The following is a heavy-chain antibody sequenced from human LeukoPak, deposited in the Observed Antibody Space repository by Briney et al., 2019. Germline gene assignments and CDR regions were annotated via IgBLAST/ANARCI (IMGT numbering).Heavy chain of an antibody. CDR3: SRGGGYGDY. CDR1: GASITSFY. J-gene: IGHJ4*02. CDR2: IHTNGGT. D-gene: IGHD5-12*01. V-gene: IGHV4-4*07. Sequence: SESVSLTCTVSGASITSFYYNWIRQSAGKGLEWIGRIHTNGGTDYRPSLNSRVTMSVDTSKKQISLKLTSVTAADTAVYFCSRGGGYGDYWGQGIVVTVSS.